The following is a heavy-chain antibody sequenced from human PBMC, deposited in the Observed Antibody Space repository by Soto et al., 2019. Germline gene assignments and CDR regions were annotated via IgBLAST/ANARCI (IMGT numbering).Heavy chain of an antibody. Sequence: PGGYPGLSSAASRFTFSTFAMSWVRQAPGKGLEWVAAISGGGANTYYADSVKGRLTISRDNSKNTLYLQMDSLRAEDTAIYFCAKDSYSDFWSGHYYHFDFWGQGTLVTGSS. D-gene: IGHD3-3*01. V-gene: IGHV3-23*01. CDR1: RFTFSTFA. J-gene: IGHJ4*02. CDR3: AKDSYSDFWSGHYYHFDF. CDR2: ISGGGANT.